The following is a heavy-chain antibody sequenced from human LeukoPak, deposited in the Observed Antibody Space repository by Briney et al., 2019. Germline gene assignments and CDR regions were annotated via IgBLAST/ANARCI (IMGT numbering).Heavy chain of an antibody. Sequence: GGSLRLSCAASGFTFSSYSMNWVRQAPGKGLEWVSSISSSSSYIYYADSVKGRFTISRDNSKNTLYLQMNSLRAEDTAVYYCAKGTMVRGVPSDYWGQGTLVTVSS. J-gene: IGHJ4*02. D-gene: IGHD3-10*01. CDR3: AKGTMVRGVPSDY. CDR2: ISSSSSYI. V-gene: IGHV3-21*04. CDR1: GFTFSSYS.